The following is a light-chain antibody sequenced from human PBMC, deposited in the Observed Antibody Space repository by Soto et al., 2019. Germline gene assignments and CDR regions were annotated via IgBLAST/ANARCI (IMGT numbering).Light chain of an antibody. CDR1: KNDIGVYDF. J-gene: IGLJ1*01. V-gene: IGLV2-8*01. Sequence: QSALTQPPSASGSPGQSVTISCTGTKNDIGVYDFVSWYQHHPGKAPRLIIYEVVQRPSGVPDRFSGSKSGTTASLTVSGLQAADEDDYFCKSYAGSNTYVFGSGTKLTVL. CDR2: EVV. CDR3: KSYAGSNTYV.